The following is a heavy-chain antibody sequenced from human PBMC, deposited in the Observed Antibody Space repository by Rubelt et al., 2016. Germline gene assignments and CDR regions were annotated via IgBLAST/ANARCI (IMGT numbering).Heavy chain of an antibody. CDR1: GFTFSSSW. CDR3: AKDGDGYPY. J-gene: IGHJ4*02. Sequence: EVQLVESGGGLVQPGGSLRLSCAASGFTFSSSWMSWVRQAPGKSLEWVADIKQDGSEDYYADSVKGRFTISRDNAKNSLYLQLNSLRAEDTAGYYCAKDGDGYPYWGQGTLVTVSS. CDR2: IKQDGSED. D-gene: IGHD5-18*01. V-gene: IGHV3-7*03.